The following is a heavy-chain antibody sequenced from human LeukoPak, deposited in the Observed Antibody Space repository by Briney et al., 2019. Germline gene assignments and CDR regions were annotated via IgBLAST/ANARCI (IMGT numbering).Heavy chain of an antibody. CDR2: IKQDGSEK. CDR1: GFTFSSYW. Sequence: GGSLRLSCAASGFTFSSYWMSWVRQAPGKGLEWVANIKQDGSEKYYVDFVKGRFTISRDNAKNSLYLQMNSLRVEDTAVYYCARDCSSTSCYRGGFDPWGQGTLVTVSS. V-gene: IGHV3-7*01. J-gene: IGHJ5*02. CDR3: ARDCSSTSCYRGGFDP. D-gene: IGHD2-2*01.